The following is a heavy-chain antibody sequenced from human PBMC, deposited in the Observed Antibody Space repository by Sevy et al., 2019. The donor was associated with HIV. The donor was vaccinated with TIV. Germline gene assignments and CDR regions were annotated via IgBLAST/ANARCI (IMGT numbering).Heavy chain of an antibody. CDR1: GYTLTELS. CDR3: ATLYYYDSSGYPFDY. CDR2: FDPEDGET. Sequence: ASVTVSCKVSGYTLTELSMHWVRQAPGKGLEWMGGFDPEDGETIYAQKFQGRVTMTEDTSTDTAYMELSSLRSEDTAVYYCATLYYYDSSGYPFDYWGQGTLVTVSS. V-gene: IGHV1-24*01. D-gene: IGHD3-22*01. J-gene: IGHJ4*02.